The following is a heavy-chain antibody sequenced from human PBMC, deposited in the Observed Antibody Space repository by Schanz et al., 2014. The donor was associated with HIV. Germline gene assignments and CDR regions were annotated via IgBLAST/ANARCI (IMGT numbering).Heavy chain of an antibody. J-gene: IGHJ5*02. D-gene: IGHD2-8*02. Sequence: QVQLQQWGAGLLKSSETLSLTCAVYGATFSGYYWSWIRQPPGKGLEWIGEINHSGSTNYSPSLKSRVTISVDASKRQFSLNLASVTAADTAVYYCASSLIIATGELFQSWGQGTLVTVS. CDR3: ASSLIIATGELFQS. V-gene: IGHV4-34*01. CDR2: INHSGST. CDR1: GATFSGYY.